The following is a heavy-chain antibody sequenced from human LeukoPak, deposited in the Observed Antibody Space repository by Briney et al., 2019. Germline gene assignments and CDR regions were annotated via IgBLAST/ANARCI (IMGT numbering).Heavy chain of an antibody. CDR1: GLTFSSYG. CDR2: IWYDGSNK. V-gene: IGHV3-33*01. Sequence: PGGSLRLSCAASGLTFSSYGMHWVRQAPGKGLEWVAVIWYDGSNKYYADSVKGRFTISRDNSKNTLYLQMNSLRAEDTAVYYCAREGGNWNCVIDYWGQGTLVTVSS. D-gene: IGHD1-7*01. CDR3: AREGGNWNCVIDY. J-gene: IGHJ4*02.